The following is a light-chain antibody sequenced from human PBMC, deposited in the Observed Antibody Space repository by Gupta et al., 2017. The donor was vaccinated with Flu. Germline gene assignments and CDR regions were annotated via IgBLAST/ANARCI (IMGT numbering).Light chain of an antibody. CDR3: QQYGSAPPMYT. CDR2: GAS. V-gene: IGKV3-20*01. J-gene: IGKJ2*01. Sequence: ATLSCRAVQSVSSSYLAWYQQKPGQAPRLLSYGASSRATGIPDRFSGSGSGTDFTLTISRLEPEEFAVYYGQQYGSAPPMYTFGQGTKLE. CDR1: QSVSSSY.